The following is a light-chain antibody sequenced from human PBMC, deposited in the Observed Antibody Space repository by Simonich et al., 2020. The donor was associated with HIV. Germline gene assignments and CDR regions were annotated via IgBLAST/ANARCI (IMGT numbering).Light chain of an antibody. J-gene: IGKJ1*01. CDR1: QSVSSN. CDR3: QQYNNWPPWT. CDR2: GAS. Sequence: EIVMTQSPATLSGSPGERATLSCRASQSVSSNLALYQQKPGQAPRLLIYGASTRATGIPARFSGSGSGTEFTLTISSMQSEDFAVYYCQQYNNWPPWTFGQGTKVEIK. V-gene: IGKV3-15*01.